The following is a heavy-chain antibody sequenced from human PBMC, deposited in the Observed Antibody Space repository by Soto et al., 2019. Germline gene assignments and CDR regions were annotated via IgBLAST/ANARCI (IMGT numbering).Heavy chain of an antibody. D-gene: IGHD3-10*01. J-gene: IGHJ6*02. CDR2: IYYSGST. Sequence: SETLSLTCTVSGGSISSGGYYWSWIRQHPGKGLEWIGYIYYSGSTYYNPSLKSRVTISVDTSKNQFSLKLSSVTAADTAVYYCARGPSYYYGSGSSTFWYYYGMDVWGQGTTVT. CDR3: ARGPSYYYGSGSSTFWYYYGMDV. V-gene: IGHV4-31*03. CDR1: GGSISSGGYY.